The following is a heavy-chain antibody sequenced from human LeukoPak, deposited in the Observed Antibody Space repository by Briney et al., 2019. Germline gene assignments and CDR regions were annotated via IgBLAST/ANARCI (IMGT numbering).Heavy chain of an antibody. CDR3: ARHVTYGSGSRNHYYYYGMDV. V-gene: IGHV1/OR15-1*01. CDR2: INPNSGGT. Sequence: ASVKVSCKASGYIFTDYYMHWVRQAPGQELGWMGRINPNSGGTNYAQKFQGRVTMTRDTSISTAYTELSSLKASDTAMYYCARHVTYGSGSRNHYYYYGMDVWGQGTTVTVSS. D-gene: IGHD3-10*01. CDR1: GYIFTDYY. J-gene: IGHJ6*02.